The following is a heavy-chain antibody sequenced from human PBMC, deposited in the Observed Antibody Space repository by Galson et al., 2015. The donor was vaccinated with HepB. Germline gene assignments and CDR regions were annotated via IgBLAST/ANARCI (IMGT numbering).Heavy chain of an antibody. CDR2: TDWDDDK. D-gene: IGHD5-18*01. J-gene: IGHJ4*02. CDR1: GFSLSTSGMC. Sequence: PALVKPTQPLTLTCAFSGFSLSTSGMCVSWIRQPPGKALEWLARTDWDDDKYYSTSLKTRLTISKDTSKNQVVLTMTNMDPVDTATYYCARSHSYGYGGGDYWGQGTLVTVSS. V-gene: IGHV2-70*11. CDR3: ARSHSYGYGGGDY.